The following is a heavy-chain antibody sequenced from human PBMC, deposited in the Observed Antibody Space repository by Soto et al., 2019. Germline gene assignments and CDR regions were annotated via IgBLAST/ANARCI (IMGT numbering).Heavy chain of an antibody. CDR3: XXXXXXXXXXXXXXXXY. CDR1: EFTFSSYA. Sequence: EVQLLESGGGLVPPGGSLRLSCAASEFTFSSYAMSWVRQAPGKGLEWVSAISGSGVSIYYADSVRGRFTISRDNSKNPLYLHMNRLRAEDTAXXXXXXXXXXXXXXXXXXXXYWGQGTLVTVSS. V-gene: IGHV3-23*01. CDR2: ISGSGVSI. J-gene: IGHJ4*02.